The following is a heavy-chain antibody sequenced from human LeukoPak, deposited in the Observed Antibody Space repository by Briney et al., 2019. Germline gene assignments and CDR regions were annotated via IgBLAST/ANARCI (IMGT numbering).Heavy chain of an antibody. J-gene: IGHJ3*02. D-gene: IGHD3-22*01. CDR1: GGSISSSSYY. CDR3: ARIAHYDSSGYMLRDAFDI. CDR2: IYYSGST. Sequence: SETLSLTCTVSGGSISSSSYYWGWIRQPPGKGLEWTGSIYYSGSTYYNPSLKSRVTISVDTSKNQFSLKLSSVTAADTAVYYCARIAHYDSSGYMLRDAFDIWGQGTMVTVSS. V-gene: IGHV4-39*07.